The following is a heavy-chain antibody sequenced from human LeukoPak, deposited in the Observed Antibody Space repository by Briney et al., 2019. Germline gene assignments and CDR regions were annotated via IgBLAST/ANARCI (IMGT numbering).Heavy chain of an antibody. J-gene: IGHJ4*02. CDR3: AKVRLVRGVNSEYYFDY. D-gene: IGHD3-10*01. V-gene: IGHV3-30*18. CDR1: GFTFSSYG. CDR2: ISYDGSNK. Sequence: GRSLRLSCAASGFTFSSYGMHWVRQAPGKGLEWVAVISYDGSNKYYADSVKGRFTISRDNSKNTLYLQMNSLRAEDTAVYYCAKVRLVRGVNSEYYFDYWGQGTLVTVSS.